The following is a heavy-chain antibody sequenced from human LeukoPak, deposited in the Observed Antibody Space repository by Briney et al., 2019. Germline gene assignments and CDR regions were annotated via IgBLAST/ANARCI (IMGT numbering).Heavy chain of an antibody. CDR1: GGSVSSGSYY. CDR2: IYYRGST. CDR3: ARVVGATPWDAFDI. D-gene: IGHD1-26*01. J-gene: IGHJ3*02. Sequence: PSETLSLTCTVSGGSVSSGSYYWSWIRQPPGKGLEWIGYIYYRGSTNYNPSLKSRVTISVDTSKNQFSLKLSSVTAADTAVYYCARVVGATPWDAFDIWGQGTMVTVSS. V-gene: IGHV4-61*01.